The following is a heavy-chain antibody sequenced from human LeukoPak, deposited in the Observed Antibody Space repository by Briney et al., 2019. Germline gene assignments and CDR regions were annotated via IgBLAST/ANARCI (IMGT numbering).Heavy chain of an antibody. V-gene: IGHV3-30*02. CDR1: GFTFSSYG. Sequence: PGGSLRLSCAASGFTFSSYGMHWARQAPGKGLEWVAFIRYDGSNKYYADSVKGRFTISRDNSKNTLYLQMNSLRAEDTAVYYCAKGADYYDSSYFDYWGQGTLVTVSS. D-gene: IGHD3-22*01. CDR3: AKGADYYDSSYFDY. CDR2: IRYDGSNK. J-gene: IGHJ4*02.